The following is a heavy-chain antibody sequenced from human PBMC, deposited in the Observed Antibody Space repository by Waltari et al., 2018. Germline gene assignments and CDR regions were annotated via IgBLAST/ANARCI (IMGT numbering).Heavy chain of an antibody. D-gene: IGHD1-1*01. CDR2: IKSKSQGEIR. CDR3: ATDLDNTLFDH. Sequence: EVQLVESGGGLVKPGGSLRVSWVGSGFDFSDAWMNWVHQAPGRGMEWVGRIKSKSQGEIRDYLGHVKGRFSISRDDSKNTVFLQMDRLQTEDTAVYYCATDLDNTLFDHWGQGAPVTVSS. V-gene: IGHV3-15*01. J-gene: IGHJ4*02. CDR1: GFDFSDAW.